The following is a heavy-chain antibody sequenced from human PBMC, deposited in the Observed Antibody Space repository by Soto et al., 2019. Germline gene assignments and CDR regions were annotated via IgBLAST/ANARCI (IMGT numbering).Heavy chain of an antibody. J-gene: IGHJ5*02. D-gene: IGHD1-1*01. CDR1: GGSFSGYY. CDR2: INHSGST. CDR3: ARGHGIGGEYRTNWFDP. V-gene: IGHV4-34*01. Sequence: SETLSLTCAVYGGSFSGYYWSWIRQPPGKGLEWIGEINHSGSTNYNPSLKSRVTISVDTSKNQFSLKLSSVTAADTAVYYCARGHGIGGEYRTNWFDPWGQGTLVTVSS.